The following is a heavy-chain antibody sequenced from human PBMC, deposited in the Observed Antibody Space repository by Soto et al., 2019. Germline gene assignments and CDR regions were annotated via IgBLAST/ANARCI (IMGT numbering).Heavy chain of an antibody. V-gene: IGHV3-23*01. J-gene: IGHJ6*02. CDR2: ITYSGGDT. CDR3: AKGLQRNYYYYGMDV. D-gene: IGHD4-4*01. CDR1: GFIFGSFA. Sequence: EVQLLESGGGLVQPGGSLRLSCAASGFIFGSFAMSWVRQAPGKGLEGVSVITYSGGDTLYADSVKGRFTISRDNSKNTLYLQMNSLRAEDTAVYYCAKGLQRNYYYYGMDVWGQGTTVTVSS.